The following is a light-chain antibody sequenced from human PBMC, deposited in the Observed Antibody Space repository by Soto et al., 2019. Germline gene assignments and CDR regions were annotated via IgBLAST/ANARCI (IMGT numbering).Light chain of an antibody. CDR3: QQYGSSPLT. V-gene: IGKV3-20*01. CDR1: QSVNNNY. CDR2: GAS. J-gene: IGKJ4*01. Sequence: EIVLTQSPGTLSLSPGERATLSCRASQSVNNNYLAWYQQKPGQAPRLLIYGASSRATGIPDRFSGSGSGTDFTLTISRLEPEDFAVYYCQQYGSSPLTFVGGTKVEIK.